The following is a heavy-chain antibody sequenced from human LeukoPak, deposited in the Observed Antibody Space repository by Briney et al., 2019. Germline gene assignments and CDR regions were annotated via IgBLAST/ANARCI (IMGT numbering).Heavy chain of an antibody. V-gene: IGHV1-18*01. CDR2: IRPNTGAT. J-gene: IGHJ3*02. Sequence: ASVKVSCKASGYTFITYGISWVRQAPGQGLEWMGWIRPNTGATNYAQKFQGRVTMTTDTSTSTAYMELRSLRSADTAVYYCARKWKQLYEPFDIWGQGTMVTVSS. CDR3: ARKWKQLYEPFDI. CDR1: GYTFITYG. D-gene: IGHD5-18*01.